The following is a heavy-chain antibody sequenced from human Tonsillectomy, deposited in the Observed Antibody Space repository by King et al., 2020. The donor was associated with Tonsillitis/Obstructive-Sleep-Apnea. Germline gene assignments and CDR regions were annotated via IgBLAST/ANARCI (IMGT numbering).Heavy chain of an antibody. CDR3: ATXRSYXXRRDAFDI. V-gene: IGHV1-24*01. Sequence: QLVQSGAEVKKPGASVKVSCKVSGYXLTXLXMHWVRQAPGKGLEWMGGFDPEDGETIYAQKFQGRVTMTEDTSTDTAYMELSSLRSEDTAVYYCATXRSYXXRRDAFDIXXQGTMVTXSS. CDR2: FDPEDGET. J-gene: IGHJ3*02. CDR1: GYXLTXLX.